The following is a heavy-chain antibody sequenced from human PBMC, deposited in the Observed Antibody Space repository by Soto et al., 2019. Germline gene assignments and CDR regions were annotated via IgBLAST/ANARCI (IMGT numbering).Heavy chain of an antibody. V-gene: IGHV1-69*13. CDR2: IIPIFGTA. CDR3: ARAIMYYYDSSGSVVSYYGMDV. D-gene: IGHD3-22*01. CDR1: GGTFSSYA. J-gene: IGHJ6*02. Sequence: VKVSCKASGGTFSSYAISWVRQAPGQGLEWMGGIIPIFGTANYAQKFQGRVTITADESTSTAYMELSSLRSEDTAVYYCARAIMYYYDSSGSVVSYYGMDVWGQVTTVTVSS.